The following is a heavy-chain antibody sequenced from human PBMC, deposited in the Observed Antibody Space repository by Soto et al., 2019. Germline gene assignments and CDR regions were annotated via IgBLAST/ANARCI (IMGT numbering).Heavy chain of an antibody. V-gene: IGHV4-39*01. D-gene: IGHD3-9*01. CDR1: GDSINSDKYY. Sequence: QLQLQESGPGLVKPSETLSLTCSVSGDSINSDKYYWGWIRQPPGKGLEWIGRIYYRGNTYYNPSLQTRVPISLDKSKSQFSLKLNSVTAADSAVYFCARLEGLATISYYFDFWGQGALVTVSS. CDR2: IYYRGNT. CDR3: ARLEGLATISYYFDF. J-gene: IGHJ4*02.